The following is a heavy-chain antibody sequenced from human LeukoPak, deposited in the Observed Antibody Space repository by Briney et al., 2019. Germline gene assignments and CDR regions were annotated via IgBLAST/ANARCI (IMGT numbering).Heavy chain of an antibody. V-gene: IGHV1-3*02. CDR2: TETGNDDT. D-gene: IGHD2-21*01. J-gene: IGHJ3*02. CDR1: GYTFTKHA. CDR3: ARGFQGTFDI. Sequence: GASVKVSCKASGYTFTKHAMHWVRQAPGQRIEWMGWTETGNDDTTYSQEFQDRVTITRDTSASTVYMELSSLRSEDTAMYYCARGFQGTFDIWGQGTMVTVSS.